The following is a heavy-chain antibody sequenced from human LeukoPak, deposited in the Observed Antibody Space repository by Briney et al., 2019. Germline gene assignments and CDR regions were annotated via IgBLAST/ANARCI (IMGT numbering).Heavy chain of an antibody. J-gene: IGHJ4*02. Sequence: ASVKVSCKASGYTFTSYYMHWVRQAPGQGLEWMGIINPSGGSTSYAQKFQGRVTMTRDTSISTAYMELSRLRSDDTAVYYCARDLILGSSTSHIFDYWGQGTLVTVSS. D-gene: IGHD2-2*01. V-gene: IGHV1-46*01. CDR3: ARDLILGSSTSHIFDY. CDR1: GYTFTSYY. CDR2: INPSGGST.